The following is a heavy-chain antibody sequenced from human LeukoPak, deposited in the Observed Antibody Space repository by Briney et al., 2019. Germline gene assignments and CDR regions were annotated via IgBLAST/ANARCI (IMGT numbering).Heavy chain of an antibody. D-gene: IGHD3-9*01. CDR3: ARDPVYDILTGYHRYYYYMDV. Sequence: SQTLSLTCTASGGSLRSGSYYWGWIRQPAGKGLEWIGRIYTSGSNNHTPSLKSRITISVDTSKNQFSLKLSSVTAADTAVYYCARDPVYDILTGYHRYYYYMDVWGKGTTVTVSS. J-gene: IGHJ6*03. V-gene: IGHV4-61*02. CDR1: GGSLRSGSYY. CDR2: IYTSGSN.